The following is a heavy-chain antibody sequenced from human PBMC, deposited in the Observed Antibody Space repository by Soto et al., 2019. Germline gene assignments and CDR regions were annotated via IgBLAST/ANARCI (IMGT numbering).Heavy chain of an antibody. J-gene: IGHJ6*02. CDR3: AKDTSDAQQLVPRWCYYGMDV. Sequence: QVQLVESGGGVVQPGRSLRLSCAASGFTFSSYGMNWVRQAPGKGLEWVAVISYDGSNKYYADSVKGRFTISRDNSKNTRYLQMHSMRADDTAVYYCAKDTSDAQQLVPRWCYYGMDVWGQGTTVTVSS. D-gene: IGHD6-13*01. CDR2: ISYDGSNK. V-gene: IGHV3-30*18. CDR1: GFTFSSYG.